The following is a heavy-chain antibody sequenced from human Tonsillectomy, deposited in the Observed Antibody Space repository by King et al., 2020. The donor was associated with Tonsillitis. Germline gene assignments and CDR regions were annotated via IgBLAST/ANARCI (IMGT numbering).Heavy chain of an antibody. J-gene: IGHJ5*02. Sequence: LQLQESGPGLVKPSETLSLTCTVSGGSISSSSYYWGWIRQPPGKGLEWIGSIYYSGSTYYNPSLKSRVTISVDTSKNQFSLKLSSVTAADTAVYYCATEQQLVFHWFDPWGQGTLVTVSS. V-gene: IGHV4-39*01. CDR3: ATEQQLVFHWFDP. CDR2: IYYSGST. CDR1: GGSISSSSYY. D-gene: IGHD6-13*01.